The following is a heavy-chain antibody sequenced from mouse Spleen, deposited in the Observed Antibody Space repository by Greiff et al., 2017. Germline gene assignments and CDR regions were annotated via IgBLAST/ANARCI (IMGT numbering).Heavy chain of an antibody. Sequence: DVKLVESGGGLVQPGGSRKLSCAASGFTFSSFGMHWVRQAPEKGLEWVAYISSGSSTIYYADTVKGRFTTSRDNPKNTLFLQMTSLRSEDTAMYYCARSGGKGRYAMDYWGQGTSVTVSS. J-gene: IGHJ4*01. V-gene: IGHV5-17*02. CDR1: GFTFSSFG. D-gene: IGHD1-3*01. CDR3: ARSGGKGRYAMDY. CDR2: ISSGSSTI.